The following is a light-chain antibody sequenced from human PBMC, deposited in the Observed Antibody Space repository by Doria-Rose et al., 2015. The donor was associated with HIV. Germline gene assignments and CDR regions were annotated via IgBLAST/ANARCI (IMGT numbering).Light chain of an antibody. CDR2: DAS. Sequence: WYQQKPGKAPKLLIYDASNLERGVPSRFSGSGSGTDFTFTISSRQPEEIATDDCQQYDDLTYTVGKGTNLKIE. CDR3: QQYDDLTYT. V-gene: IGKV1-33*01. J-gene: IGKJ2*01.